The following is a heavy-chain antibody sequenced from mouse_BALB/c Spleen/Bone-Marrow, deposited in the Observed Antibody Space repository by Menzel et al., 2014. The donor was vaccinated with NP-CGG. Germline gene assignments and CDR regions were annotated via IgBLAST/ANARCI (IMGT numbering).Heavy chain of an antibody. CDR2: IDPETGGT. D-gene: IGHD2-14*01. CDR3: RAYYRYDGYAMDY. Sequence: VQLQQCGAELVRPGASVTLSCKASGYTFTDYEMHWVKQTPVHGLEWIGAIDPETGGTAYNQKFKGKATLTADKSSSTAYMELRSLTSEDSAVYYCRAYYRYDGYAMDYWGQGTSVTVSS. J-gene: IGHJ4*01. CDR1: GYTFTDYE. V-gene: IGHV1-15*01.